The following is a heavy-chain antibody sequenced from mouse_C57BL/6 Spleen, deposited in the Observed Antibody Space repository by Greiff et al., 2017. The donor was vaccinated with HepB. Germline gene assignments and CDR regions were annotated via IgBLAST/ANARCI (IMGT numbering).Heavy chain of an antibody. V-gene: IGHV1-81*01. Sequence: VQLQQSGAELARPGASVKLSCKASGYTFTSYGISWVKQRTGQGLEWIGEIYPRSGNTYYNEKFKDKATLTVDKSSSTAYMQLSSLTSEDSAVYYCARTGGSSLDYWGQGTTLTVSS. CDR2: IYPRSGNT. CDR3: ARTGGSSLDY. CDR1: GYTFTSYG. D-gene: IGHD1-1*01. J-gene: IGHJ2*01.